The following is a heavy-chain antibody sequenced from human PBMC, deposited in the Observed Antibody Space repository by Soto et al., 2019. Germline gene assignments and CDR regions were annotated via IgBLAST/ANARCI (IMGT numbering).Heavy chain of an antibody. D-gene: IGHD2-8*01. Sequence: TSVKGSCTASGDSIASYSSYCLRRATGQGLEWMGWMNPSTGNSGYAQKFQGRVTMTRDTSISTAYMELSRLRSDDTAVYYCARVRMVYDTYYYYGMDVWGQGTTVTVSS. CDR2: MNPSTGNS. CDR3: ARVRMVYDTYYYYGMDV. V-gene: IGHV1-8*01. CDR1: GDSIASYS. J-gene: IGHJ6*02.